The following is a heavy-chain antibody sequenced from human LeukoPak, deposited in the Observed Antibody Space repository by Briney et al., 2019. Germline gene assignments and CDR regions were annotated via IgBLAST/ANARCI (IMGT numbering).Heavy chain of an antibody. CDR3: ARDYSSGWYFDAFDI. J-gene: IGHJ3*02. Sequence: GASVKVSCKASGYTFTSYAMHWVRQAPGQRLEWMGWINAGNGNTKYSQEFRGRVTITRDTSASTAYMELSSLRSEDMAVYYCARDYSSGWYFDAFDIWGQGTMVTVSS. V-gene: IGHV1-3*03. CDR1: GYTFTSYA. CDR2: INAGNGNT. D-gene: IGHD6-19*01.